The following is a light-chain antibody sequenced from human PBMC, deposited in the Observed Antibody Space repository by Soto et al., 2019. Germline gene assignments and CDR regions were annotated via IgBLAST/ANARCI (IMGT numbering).Light chain of an antibody. CDR1: SSDVGGYNY. V-gene: IGLV2-14*03. J-gene: IGLJ1*01. CDR2: DVS. Sequence: QSALTQPASVSGSPGQSITISCTGTSSDVGGYNYVSWYQQHPGKAPKLMIYDVSNRPSGFSNRFSGSKSGNTASLTISGLQAEDEADYYCSSYTSSSLHVFGTGTKVTVL. CDR3: SSYTSSSLHV.